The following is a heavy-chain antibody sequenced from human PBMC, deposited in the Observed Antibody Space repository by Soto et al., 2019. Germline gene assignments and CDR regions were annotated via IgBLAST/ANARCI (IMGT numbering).Heavy chain of an antibody. D-gene: IGHD3-9*01. J-gene: IGHJ4*02. CDR2: IKQDGSEK. CDR1: GFTFSSYW. Sequence: GSLRLSCAASGFTFSSYWMSWDRQAPGKGLEWVANIKQDGSEKYYVDSVKGRFTISRDNAKNSLYLQMNSLRAEDTAVYYCARVYDILTGYYAPYFDYWGQGTLVTVSS. V-gene: IGHV3-7*01. CDR3: ARVYDILTGYYAPYFDY.